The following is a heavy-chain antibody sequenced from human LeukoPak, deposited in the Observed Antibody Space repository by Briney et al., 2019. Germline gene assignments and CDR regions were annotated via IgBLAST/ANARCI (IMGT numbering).Heavy chain of an antibody. D-gene: IGHD3-16*02. CDR2: IYSGGST. CDR3: AREDYVWGSYRSSGSD. Sequence: RGSLRLSCAASGFTLSSNYMSWVRQAPGEGLEWVSVIYSGGSTYYADSVKGRFTISRDNSKNTLYLQMNSLRAEDTAVYYCAREDYVWGSYRSSGSDWGQGTLVTVSS. J-gene: IGHJ4*02. V-gene: IGHV3-66*01. CDR1: GFTLSSNY.